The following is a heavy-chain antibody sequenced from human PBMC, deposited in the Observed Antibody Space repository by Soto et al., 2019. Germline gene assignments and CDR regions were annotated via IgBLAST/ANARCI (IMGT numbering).Heavy chain of an antibody. D-gene: IGHD6-6*01. CDR1: GFTFNHYG. CDR3: AKVIVLGASTIEF. J-gene: IGHJ4*02. Sequence: EQLLESGGGLVQPGGSLTLSCAASGFTFNHYGMAWVRQAPGKGLEWVSVISGSGGTTYYADSVKGRFTISRDNSKSTVYLQMNSLRVEDTALYSCAKVIVLGASTIEFWGTGTLVTVSS. CDR2: ISGSGGTT. V-gene: IGHV3-23*01.